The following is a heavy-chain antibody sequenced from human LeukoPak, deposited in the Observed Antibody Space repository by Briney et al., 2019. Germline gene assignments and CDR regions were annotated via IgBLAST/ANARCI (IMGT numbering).Heavy chain of an antibody. CDR3: ARPGTAVNYYYYMDV. CDR2: INHSGST. CDR1: GGSFSGYY. J-gene: IGHJ6*03. D-gene: IGHD1-7*01. V-gene: IGHV4-34*01. Sequence: PSETLSLTCAVYGGSFSGYYWSWIRQPPGKGLEWIGEINHSGSTNYNPSLKSRVTISVDTSKNQFSLKLSSVTAADTAVYYCARPGTAVNYYYYMDVWGKGTTVTVSS.